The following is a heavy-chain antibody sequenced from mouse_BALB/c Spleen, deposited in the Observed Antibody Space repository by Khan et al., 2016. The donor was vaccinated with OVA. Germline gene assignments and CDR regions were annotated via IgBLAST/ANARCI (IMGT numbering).Heavy chain of an antibody. J-gene: IGHJ2*01. CDR3: TRGGHGSPFDY. V-gene: IGHV1-18*01. CDR1: GYTFTDYN. D-gene: IGHD1-1*01. CDR2: ITPNNGGT. Sequence: VRLQQSGPELVKPGASVKIPCKASGYTFTDYNMDWVKQSHGKSLEWIGDITPNNGGTIYNQRFKGKVTLTVDKSSSTAYLELRSLTSEDTAVYYCTRGGHGSPFDYWGQGTTLTVSS.